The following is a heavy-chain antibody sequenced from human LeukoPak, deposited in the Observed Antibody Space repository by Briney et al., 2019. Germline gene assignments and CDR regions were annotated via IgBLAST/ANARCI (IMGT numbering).Heavy chain of an antibody. D-gene: IGHD5-12*01. CDR2: ISSSGHI. CDR1: GFTFSSYE. Sequence: GSLRLSCAASGFTFSSYEMDWVRQAPGKGLEWISYISSSGHIYNADSTRGRFTIPRDNAKNSLYLQMNSLRAEDTAVYYCAIGGYGAFDIWGQGTMVTVSS. V-gene: IGHV3-48*03. CDR3: AIGGYGAFDI. J-gene: IGHJ3*02.